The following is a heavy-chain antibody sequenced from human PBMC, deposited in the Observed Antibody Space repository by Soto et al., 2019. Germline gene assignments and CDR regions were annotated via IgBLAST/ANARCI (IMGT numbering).Heavy chain of an antibody. V-gene: IGHV3-30*18. CDR1: GFTFSSYG. Sequence: GGSLRLSCAASGFTFSSYGMHWVRQAPGKGLEWVAVISYDGSNKYYADSVKGRFTISRDNSKNTLYLQMNSLRAEDTAVYYCAKEGGRLVDDPHYYYYYGMDVWGQGTTVTVSS. CDR2: ISYDGSNK. J-gene: IGHJ6*02. D-gene: IGHD6-6*01. CDR3: AKEGGRLVDDPHYYYYYGMDV.